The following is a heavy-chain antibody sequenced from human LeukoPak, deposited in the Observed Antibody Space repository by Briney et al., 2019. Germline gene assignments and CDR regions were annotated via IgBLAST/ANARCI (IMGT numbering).Heavy chain of an antibody. CDR3: AKGGSGRHYYYAMDD. V-gene: IGHV3-30*18. CDR1: GFSFASYA. Sequence: GGSLRLSCEGSGFSFASYAMHWVRQAPGKGLEWVAIVLYDGNIEYYADSVKGRFTISRDNSKNTLFLQMNSLGAEDTAVYYCAKGGSGRHYYYAMDDWGQGTTVTVSS. CDR2: VLYDGNIE. J-gene: IGHJ6*02. D-gene: IGHD6-19*01.